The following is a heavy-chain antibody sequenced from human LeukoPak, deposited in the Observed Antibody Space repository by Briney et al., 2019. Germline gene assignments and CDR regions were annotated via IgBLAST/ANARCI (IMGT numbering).Heavy chain of an antibody. J-gene: IGHJ4*02. CDR3: ARGLIRGAAEY. V-gene: IGHV1-2*02. D-gene: IGHD2-15*01. CDR1: GYNFSGYN. CDR2: INCKSGDT. Sequence: ASVKVSCKASGYNFSGYNIHWVRLTPGHGLEWLGWINCKSGDTKYVQKFRGRVTMTRDTSISTAYMELNSLRPDDSAVYYCARGLIRGAAEYWGQGSLVTVSS.